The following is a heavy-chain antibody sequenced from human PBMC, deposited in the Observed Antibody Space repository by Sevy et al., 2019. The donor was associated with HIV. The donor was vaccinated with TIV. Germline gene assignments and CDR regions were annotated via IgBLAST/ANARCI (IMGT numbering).Heavy chain of an antibody. Sequence: SETSLTCAVSGVSVTSDTYYWSWIRQPPGKGLEWIGYVYHTGSTNYSPSFKSRVTISIDTSKNQFSLRLFSVAAADTAMYYCAREPYFFDKSGYFWDYWGQGILVTVSS. D-gene: IGHD3-22*01. CDR2: VYHTGST. J-gene: IGHJ4*02. CDR3: AREPYFFDKSGYFWDY. V-gene: IGHV4-61*01. CDR1: GVSVTSDTYY.